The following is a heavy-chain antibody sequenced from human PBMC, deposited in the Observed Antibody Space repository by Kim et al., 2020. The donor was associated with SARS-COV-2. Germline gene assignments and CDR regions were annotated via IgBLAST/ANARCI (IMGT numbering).Heavy chain of an antibody. D-gene: IGHD5-18*01. J-gene: IGHJ4*02. CDR1: GGSFSGYY. V-gene: IGHV4-34*01. CDR3: ARGIGRIQLWLRGREYYFGY. CDR2: INHSGST. Sequence: SETLSLTCAVYGGSFSGYYWSWIRQPPGKGLEWVGEINHSGSTNYNPSLKSRVTISVDTSKNQFPLKLSSVTAADTAVDYCARGIGRIQLWLRGREYYFGYWGQGTLVTVSS.